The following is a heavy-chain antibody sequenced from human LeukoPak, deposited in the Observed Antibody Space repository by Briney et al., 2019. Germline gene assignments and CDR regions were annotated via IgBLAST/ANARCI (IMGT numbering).Heavy chain of an antibody. CDR3: TTVVVAAMGEEFDY. D-gene: IGHD2-15*01. Sequence: PGGSLRLSCAASGFTVSSYWMSWVRQAPGKGLEWVGRIKSKTDGGTTDYAAPVKGRFTISRDDSKNTLYLQMNSLKTEDTAVYYCTTVVVAAMGEEFDYWGQGTLVTVSS. CDR1: GFTVSSYW. J-gene: IGHJ4*02. CDR2: IKSKTDGGTT. V-gene: IGHV3-15*01.